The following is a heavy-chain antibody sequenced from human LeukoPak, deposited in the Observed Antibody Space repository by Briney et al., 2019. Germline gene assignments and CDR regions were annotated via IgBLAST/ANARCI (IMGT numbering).Heavy chain of an antibody. J-gene: IGHJ4*02. D-gene: IGHD3-10*01. V-gene: IGHV3-7*01. CDR2: IKQDGSEK. CDR1: GFTFRSYW. CDR3: ARAGQEWFGELGFDQ. Sequence: GGSLRLSCAASGFTFRSYWMSWVRQAPGKGLEWVANIKQDGSEKNYAESVKGRFTISRDNAQNSLYLQTNSLRAEDTAVYYCARAGQEWFGELGFDQWGQGTLVIVSS.